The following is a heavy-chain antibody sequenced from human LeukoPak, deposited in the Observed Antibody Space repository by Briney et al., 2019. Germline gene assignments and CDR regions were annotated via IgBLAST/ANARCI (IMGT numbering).Heavy chain of an antibody. J-gene: IGHJ4*02. CDR2: ISGGGGST. CDR1: GFTFSSYA. V-gene: IGHV3-23*01. CDR3: ARLQRGYSYGPSDY. D-gene: IGHD5-18*01. Sequence: TGGSLRLSCAASGFTFSSYAMSWVRQAPGKGLEWVSAISGGGGSTYYADSVKGRFTISRDNSKNTLYLQMNSLRAEDTAVYYCARLQRGYSYGPSDYWGQGTLVTVSS.